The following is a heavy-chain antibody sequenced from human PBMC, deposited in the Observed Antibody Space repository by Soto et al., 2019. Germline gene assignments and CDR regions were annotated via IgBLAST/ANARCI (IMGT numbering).Heavy chain of an antibody. CDR1: GFTFRTYT. Sequence: EVQLVESGGGLVKPGGSLRLSCISSGFTFRTYTMNWVRQAPGKGLEWVSDIRGFSPYTFYAVSVKGRFTISRDNAKNSLYLQLNSLRAEDTAVYYCARDRGYDAHDYYYNAMDVWGQGTTVTVSS. V-gene: IGHV3-21*01. J-gene: IGHJ6*02. CDR3: ARDRGYDAHDYYYNAMDV. D-gene: IGHD2-15*01. CDR2: IRGFSPYT.